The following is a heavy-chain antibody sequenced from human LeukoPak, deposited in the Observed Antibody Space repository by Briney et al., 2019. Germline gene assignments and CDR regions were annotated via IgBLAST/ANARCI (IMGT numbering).Heavy chain of an antibody. V-gene: IGHV3-74*01. CDR3: RDLTVAVVAATENFQH. Sequence: GSLRLSCAASGFTFSSYWMHWVRQAPGKGLVWVSRINSDGSSTSYADSVKGRFTISRDNSKNTLYLQMSSLRAEDTADCARRDLTVAVVAATENFQHWGQGTLVTVSS. CDR1: GFTFSSYW. J-gene: IGHJ1*01. CDR2: INSDGSST. D-gene: IGHD2-15*01.